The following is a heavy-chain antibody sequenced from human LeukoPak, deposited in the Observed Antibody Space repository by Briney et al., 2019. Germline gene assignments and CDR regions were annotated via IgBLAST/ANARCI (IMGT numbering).Heavy chain of an antibody. CDR2: LYYTGSS. V-gene: IGHV4-39*01. J-gene: IGHJ4*02. D-gene: IGHD3-10*01. CDR1: GDSISSPSYY. Sequence: SETLSLTCTVSGDSISSPSYYWGWIRQPPGKGLEWIGNLYYTGSSTYNPSLESRVTISVDTSRNEFSLKLSSVTAADTAVYYCARLKRVTMVRGVIMFFDYWGQGTLVTVSS. CDR3: ARLKRVTMVRGVIMFFDY.